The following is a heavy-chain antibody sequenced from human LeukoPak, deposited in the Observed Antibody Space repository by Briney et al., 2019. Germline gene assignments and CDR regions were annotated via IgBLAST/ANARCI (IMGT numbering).Heavy chain of an antibody. CDR2: ISSSSTI. J-gene: IGHJ4*02. V-gene: IGHV3-48*02. D-gene: IGHD5-18*01. CDR1: GFTFSSYS. CDR3: ARDRLGYSYGFRDVYFDY. Sequence: PGRSLRLSCAASGFTFSSYSMNCVRQAPGKGLEWVSYISSSSTIYYADSVKGRFTISRDNAKNSLYLQMNSLRDEDTAVYYCARDRLGYSYGFRDVYFDYWGQGTLVTVSS.